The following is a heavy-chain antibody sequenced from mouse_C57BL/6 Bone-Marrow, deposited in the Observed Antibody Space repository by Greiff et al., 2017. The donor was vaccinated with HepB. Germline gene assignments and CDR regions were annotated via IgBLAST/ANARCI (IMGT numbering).Heavy chain of an antibody. J-gene: IGHJ3*01. V-gene: IGHV14-4*01. CDR3: TSTVARFAY. D-gene: IGHD1-1*01. Sequence: VQLQQSGAELVRPGASVKLSCTASGFNIKDDYMHWVKQRPEQGLEWIGWIDPENGDTEYASKFQGKATITADTSSNTAYLQLSSLTSEDTAVYYCTSTVARFAYGGQGTLVTVSA. CDR1: GFNIKDDY. CDR2: IDPENGDT.